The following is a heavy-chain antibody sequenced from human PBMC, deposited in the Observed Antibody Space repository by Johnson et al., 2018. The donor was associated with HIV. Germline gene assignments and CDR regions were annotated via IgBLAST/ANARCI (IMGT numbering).Heavy chain of an antibody. Sequence: QLVESGGGLIQPGGSLRLSCAASGFTFSSYGMHWVRQAPGKGLEWVAVISYDGSNEYYADSVKGRFTISRDNSKNTLYLQMSSLRAGDTAVYYCARGRASWELYDAFEIWGQGTMVTVSS. V-gene: IGHV3-30*03. CDR1: GFTFSSYG. CDR3: ARGRASWELYDAFEI. J-gene: IGHJ3*02. CDR2: ISYDGSNE. D-gene: IGHD1-26*01.